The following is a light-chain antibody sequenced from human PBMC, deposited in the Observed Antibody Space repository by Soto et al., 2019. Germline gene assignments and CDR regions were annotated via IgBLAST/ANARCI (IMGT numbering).Light chain of an antibody. CDR1: SSDVGGYNY. V-gene: IGLV2-14*01. J-gene: IGLJ1*01. CDR3: SSYPSSVYV. CDR2: EVS. Sequence: QSVLTQPASVSGSPGQSITISCTGTSSDVGGYNYVSWYQQHPGKAPKLMIYEVSNRPSGVSNRFSGSKYGNAASLTISGLQAEDEADYYCSSYPSSVYVFGTGTKLTVL.